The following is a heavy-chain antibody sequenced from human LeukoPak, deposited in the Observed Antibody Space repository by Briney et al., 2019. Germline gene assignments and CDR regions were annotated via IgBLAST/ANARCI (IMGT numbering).Heavy chain of an antibody. CDR2: IYHTGST. D-gene: IGHD3-22*01. CDR1: GYSISRGYY. J-gene: IGHJ4*02. Sequence: SETLSLTCAVSGYSISRGYYWGWIRQPPGKGLEWIGSIYHTGSTYFNPSLKSRVTISVDTSKNQFSMKLSSVTAADTAVYYCASQNGYYDSSGYIYYFDYWGQGTLVTVSS. CDR3: ASQNGYYDSSGYIYYFDY. V-gene: IGHV4-38-2*01.